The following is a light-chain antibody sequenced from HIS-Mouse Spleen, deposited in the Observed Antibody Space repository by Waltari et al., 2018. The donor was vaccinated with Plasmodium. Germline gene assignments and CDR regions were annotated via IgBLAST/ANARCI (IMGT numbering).Light chain of an antibody. V-gene: IGKV3D-7*01. CDR2: GAS. Sequence: LAPGERGTLSCRASQSVSSSYLTWYQQKPGQAPRLLIYGASTRATSIPARFSGSGSGTDFTLTISSLQPEDFAVYYCQQDYNLPFTFGPGTKVDIK. CDR1: QSVSSSY. CDR3: QQDYNLPFT. J-gene: IGKJ3*01.